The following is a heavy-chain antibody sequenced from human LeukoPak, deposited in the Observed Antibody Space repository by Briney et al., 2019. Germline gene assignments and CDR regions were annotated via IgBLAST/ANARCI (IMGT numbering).Heavy chain of an antibody. Sequence: GGSLRLSCATSGFTFSSDWMKLVRQAPGKGLEWVASINERGSERYYVDSVKGRFTISRDDAKKSVYLQMNSLRAEDTAVYYCARVTWTGVADWGQGTLVTVSS. CDR2: INERGSER. V-gene: IGHV3-7*01. CDR1: GFTFSSDW. J-gene: IGHJ4*02. CDR3: ARVTWTGVAD. D-gene: IGHD3/OR15-3a*01.